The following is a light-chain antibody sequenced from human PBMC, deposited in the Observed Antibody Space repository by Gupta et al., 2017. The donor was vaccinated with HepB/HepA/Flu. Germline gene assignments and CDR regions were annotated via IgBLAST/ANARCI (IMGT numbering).Light chain of an antibody. V-gene: IGLV2-18*02. CDR2: EVT. CDR3: SSYTMSRTVI. Sequence: QSALTQPPSVSGSPGQPVTISCTGTSSDIGTYHRVSWYQHPPGTAPKLMIYEVTHRPSGVPDRFSGSKSGNTASLTIAGLQAEDEADYYCSSYTMSRTVIFGGGTRLTVL. CDR1: SSDIGTYHR. J-gene: IGLJ2*01.